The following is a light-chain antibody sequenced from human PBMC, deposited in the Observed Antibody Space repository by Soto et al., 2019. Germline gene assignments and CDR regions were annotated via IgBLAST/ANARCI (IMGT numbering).Light chain of an antibody. CDR2: AAS. CDR3: QQYTNAHGIT. CDR1: QGVGNKY. V-gene: IGKV3-20*01. Sequence: EIALTQSPGTLSLSPGERATLSCRASQGVGNKYLAWYQQRPGQAPSLLIYAASSRATGVPYRFSGSGSGTDFTLTISRLEPEDFAVYYCQQYTNAHGITFGQGTRLEIK. J-gene: IGKJ5*01.